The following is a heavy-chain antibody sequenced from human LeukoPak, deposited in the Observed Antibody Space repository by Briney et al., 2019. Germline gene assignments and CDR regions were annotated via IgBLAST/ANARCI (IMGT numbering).Heavy chain of an antibody. Sequence: SETLSLTCTVSGGSISSYYWSWIRQPPGKGLEWIGCTHYSGSTKYNPSPKSRVTISVDTSKNQFSLKLISVTAADTALYYCARGNGDYIEYFQHWGQGTLVTVSS. CDR1: GGSISSYY. V-gene: IGHV4-59*01. CDR3: ARGNGDYIEYFQH. D-gene: IGHD4-17*01. CDR2: THYSGST. J-gene: IGHJ1*01.